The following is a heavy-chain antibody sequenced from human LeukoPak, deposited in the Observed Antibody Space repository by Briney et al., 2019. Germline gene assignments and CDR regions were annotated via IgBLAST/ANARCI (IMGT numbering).Heavy chain of an antibody. D-gene: IGHD5-18*01. V-gene: IGHV3-7*01. CDR1: GFSFSTYW. CDR3: ARDAGYGYWVVDY. Sequence: GGSLRLSCVASGFSFSTYWINWVRQAPGEGLEWVAHIKHDGSQKYYVDSVKGRFTISRDNAKNSLYLQMNSLRAEDTAVYYCARDAGYGYWVVDYWGQGALVTVSS. CDR2: IKHDGSQK. J-gene: IGHJ4*02.